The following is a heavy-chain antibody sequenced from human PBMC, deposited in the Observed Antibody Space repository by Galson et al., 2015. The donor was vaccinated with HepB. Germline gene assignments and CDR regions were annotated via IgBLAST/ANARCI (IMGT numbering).Heavy chain of an antibody. CDR3: ARGKSGSYSLGYGMDV. CDR2: INHSGST. CDR1: GGSFSGYY. J-gene: IGHJ6*02. Sequence: SETLSLTCAVYGGSFSGYYWSWIRQPPGRGLEWIGEINHSGSTNYNPSLKSRVTISVDTSKNQFSLKLSSVTAADTAVYYCARGKSGSYSLGYGMDVWGQGTTVTVSS. D-gene: IGHD1-26*01. V-gene: IGHV4-34*01.